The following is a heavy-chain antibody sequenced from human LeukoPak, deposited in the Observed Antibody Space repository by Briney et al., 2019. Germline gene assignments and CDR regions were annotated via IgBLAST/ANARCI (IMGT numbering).Heavy chain of an antibody. V-gene: IGHV3-7*01. CDR3: ARGVPYPSWSGPHYSDY. J-gene: IGHJ4*02. Sequence: TGGSLRLSCAASGFTFSTYWMSWVRQAPGKGLEWVAHIKQDGSQEYYVGSVKSRFTISRDNAKNSLYLQMNSLRVEDTAVYYCARGVPYPSWSGPHYSDYWGQGTLVTVSS. CDR2: IKQDGSQE. CDR1: GFTFSTYW. D-gene: IGHD3-3*01.